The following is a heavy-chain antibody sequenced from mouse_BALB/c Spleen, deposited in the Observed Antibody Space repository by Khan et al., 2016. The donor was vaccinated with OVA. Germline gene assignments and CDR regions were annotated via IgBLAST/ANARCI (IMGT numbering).Heavy chain of an antibody. V-gene: IGHV3-2*02. D-gene: IGHD1-1*02. CDR3: ARRAYYANWYFDV. CDR1: GYSITSDYA. J-gene: IGHJ1*01. CDR2: ISYSGST. Sequence: EVQLQESGPGLVKPSQSLSLTCTVTGYSITSDYAWNWIRQFPGNKLEWMGYISYSGSTSYNPSLKSRISITRDTSKNQFFLQLNSVTTGDTATYDCARRAYYANWYFDVWGAGTTVTVSS.